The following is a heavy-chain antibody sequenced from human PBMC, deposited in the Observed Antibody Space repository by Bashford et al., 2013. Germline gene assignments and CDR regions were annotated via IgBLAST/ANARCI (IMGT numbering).Heavy chain of an antibody. CDR2: INAGNGNT. J-gene: IGHJ6*02. Sequence: ASVKVSCKASGYTFTSYAMHWVRQAPGQRLEWMGWINAGNGNTKYSQKFQGRVTITRDTSASTAYMELSSLRSEDTALYFCARGGHVWLGSSYYYGLDVWGQGTTVTVSS. CDR1: GYTFTSYA. D-gene: IGHD5-12*01. V-gene: IGHV1-3*01. CDR3: ARGGHVWLGSSYYYGLDV.